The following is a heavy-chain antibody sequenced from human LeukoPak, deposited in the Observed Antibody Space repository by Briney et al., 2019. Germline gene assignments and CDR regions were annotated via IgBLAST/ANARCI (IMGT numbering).Heavy chain of an antibody. CDR1: GFTFSSNA. D-gene: IGHD1-14*01. CDR3: ATSPPGHAFDI. CDR2: IKHDGSEK. J-gene: IGHJ3*02. V-gene: IGHV3-7*01. Sequence: GGSLRLSCAASGFTFSSNAMSWVRHAPGKGLEWVANIKHDGSEKNYVDSVKGRFTISRDNAKNSLYLQMNSLRTEDTAVYYCATSPPGHAFDIWGQGTMVTVSS.